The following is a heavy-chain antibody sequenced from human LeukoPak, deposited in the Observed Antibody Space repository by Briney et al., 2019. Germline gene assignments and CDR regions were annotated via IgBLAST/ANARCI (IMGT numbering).Heavy chain of an antibody. CDR2: INSDGSST. CDR3: ARDPYYYGMDV. Sequence: GGSLRLSCAASGFTFSSYWMHWVRQAPGKGLVWVSRINSDGSSTSYADSVKGRFTISGDNAKNTLYLQMNSLRAEDTAVYYCARDPYYYGMDVWGQGTTVTISS. J-gene: IGHJ6*02. CDR1: GFTFSSYW. V-gene: IGHV3-74*01.